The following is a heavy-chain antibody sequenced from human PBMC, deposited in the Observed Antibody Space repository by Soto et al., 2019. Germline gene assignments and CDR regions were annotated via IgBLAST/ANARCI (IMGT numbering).Heavy chain of an antibody. CDR3: ARDLSGGNYYYHGLDV. V-gene: IGHV3-21*01. Sequence: GXSRRLSGAASGFPFSNFDMNWVRQAPVKGLEWVSSITSNSIYIYYADSVKGRFTVSRDNAKNSLYLQMDSLRAEDTAVYYCARDLSGGNYYYHGLDVWGQGTTVTVSS. D-gene: IGHD1-1*01. CDR2: ITSNSIYI. J-gene: IGHJ6*02. CDR1: GFPFSNFD.